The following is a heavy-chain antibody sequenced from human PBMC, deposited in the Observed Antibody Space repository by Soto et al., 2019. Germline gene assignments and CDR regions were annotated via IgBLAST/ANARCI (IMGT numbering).Heavy chain of an antibody. CDR1: GFSLSSPRMG. D-gene: IGHD6-19*01. CDR2: IFSNDEK. CDR3: ARIRTGQWLGGFDY. V-gene: IGHV2-26*01. J-gene: IGHJ4*02. Sequence: QVTLKESGPVLVKPTETLTLTCTVSGFSLSSPRMGVSWIRQPPGKALEWLAHIFSNDEKAYSRSLKSRLTISKGTYESQVVRTMTNMDPVDTATYYCARIRTGQWLGGFDYWGQGTLVTVSS.